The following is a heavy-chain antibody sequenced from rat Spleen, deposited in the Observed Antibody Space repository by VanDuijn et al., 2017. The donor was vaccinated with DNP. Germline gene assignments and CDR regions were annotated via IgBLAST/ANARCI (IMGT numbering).Heavy chain of an antibody. CDR1: GFTFSDYN. J-gene: IGHJ1*01. V-gene: IGHV5-7*01. Sequence: EVQLVESGGGLVQPGRSLKLSCAASGFTFSDYNMAWVRQAPTKGLEWVATISYEGSSTYYRESVKGRFPIARDNAKSTLYLQMDSLRSEDTATYFCGRHGRVTTVATYWYLDFWGPGTMVTVSS. CDR2: ISYEGSST. CDR3: GRHGRVTTVATYWYLDF. D-gene: IGHD1-3*01.